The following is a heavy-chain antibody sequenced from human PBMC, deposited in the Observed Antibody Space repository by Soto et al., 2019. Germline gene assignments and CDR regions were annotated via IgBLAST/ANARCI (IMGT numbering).Heavy chain of an antibody. CDR2: IYYSGST. Sequence: PSETLSLTCTVSGGSISSGGYYWSWIRQHPGKGLEWIGYIYYSGSTYYNPSLKSRVTISVDTSKNQFSLKLSSVTAADTAVYYCARSRNEVCFDYWGQGTLVTVSS. CDR1: GGSISSGGYY. J-gene: IGHJ4*02. D-gene: IGHD1-1*01. CDR3: ARSRNEVCFDY. V-gene: IGHV4-31*03.